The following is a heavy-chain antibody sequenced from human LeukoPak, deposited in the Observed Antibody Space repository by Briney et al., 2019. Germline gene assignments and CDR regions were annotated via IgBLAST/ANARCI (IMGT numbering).Heavy chain of an antibody. CDR3: AKGGSTSCPDY. Sequence: GGSLRLSCAASGFTFSNYGMHWVRQAPGKGLEWVAVIWYDGSNKYYADSVKGRFTISRDNSKNTLYLQMNSLRAKDTAVYYCAKGGSTSCPDYWGQGTLVTVSS. CDR1: GFTFSNYG. D-gene: IGHD2-2*01. J-gene: IGHJ4*02. V-gene: IGHV3-33*06. CDR2: IWYDGSNK.